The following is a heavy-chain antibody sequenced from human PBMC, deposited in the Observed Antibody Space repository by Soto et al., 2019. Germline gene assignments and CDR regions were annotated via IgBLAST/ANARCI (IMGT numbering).Heavy chain of an antibody. CDR1: GFNFNTYG. J-gene: IGHJ4*02. Sequence: QVQLVESGGGVVQPGTSLRLSRVASGFNFNTYGMHWVRQAPGKGLEWVAVIWFDESDNYYADSVKGRFTISRDSSKNTLYLHMNSLRDEDTAVYYCARNLRWEPQFDNWGQGTLVTVSS. CDR2: IWFDESDN. D-gene: IGHD4-17*01. V-gene: IGHV3-33*01. CDR3: ARNLRWEPQFDN.